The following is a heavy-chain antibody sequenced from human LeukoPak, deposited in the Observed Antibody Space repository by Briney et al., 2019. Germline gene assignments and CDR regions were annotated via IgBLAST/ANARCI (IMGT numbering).Heavy chain of an antibody. J-gene: IGHJ5*02. CDR3: SRSYWNYDNWFDP. Sequence: SPTLSLTCAISGDSVSSNSAAWNWIRQSPSRGLEWLGRTYYMSKWYNDYAVSVKSRITINPETSKNQFSLQLKSVTPEDTALYYWSRSYWNYDNWFDPWVQGTLVTVSS. V-gene: IGHV6-1*01. D-gene: IGHD1-7*01. CDR2: TYYMSKWYN. CDR1: GDSVSSNSAA.